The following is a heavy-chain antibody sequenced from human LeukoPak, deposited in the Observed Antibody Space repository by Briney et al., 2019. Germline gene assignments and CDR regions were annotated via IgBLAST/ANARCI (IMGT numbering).Heavy chain of an antibody. Sequence: SETLSLTCTVSGGSISSSSYYWGWLRQPPGRGLEWIGSIYYSGSTYYNPSLKSRVTISLDTSKSQFSLKVRYVTAADTAVYYCARGLNDSWTGENYWGQGTLVTVSS. V-gene: IGHV4-39*07. CDR2: IYYSGST. CDR1: GGSISSSSYY. CDR3: ARGLNDSWTGENY. J-gene: IGHJ4*02. D-gene: IGHD3-3*01.